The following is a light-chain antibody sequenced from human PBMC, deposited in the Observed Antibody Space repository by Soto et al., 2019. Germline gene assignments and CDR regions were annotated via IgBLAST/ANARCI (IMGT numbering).Light chain of an antibody. CDR1: SSDVGTYNL. J-gene: IGLJ1*01. CDR2: EGS. Sequence: QSALTQPASVSGSPGQSITISCTGTSSDVGTYNLVSWYQQQPGKAPKLIIYEGSKRPSGISSRFAGSRSGNTASLTVSGLQAEEEADYYCCSYAGSYVFGTGTKLTVL. V-gene: IGLV2-23*01. CDR3: CSYAGSYV.